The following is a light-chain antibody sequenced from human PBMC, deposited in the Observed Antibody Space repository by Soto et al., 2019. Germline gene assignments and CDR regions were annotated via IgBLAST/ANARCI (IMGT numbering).Light chain of an antibody. J-gene: IGKJ3*01. CDR3: QQYYTWPRT. CDR1: QSVSTT. V-gene: IGKV3-15*01. Sequence: DIVMTQSPASLSVSPGERVTLSCRASQSVSTTLAWIQQRPGQAPRLLIYGASTRATGIPARFSGSGSGTEFTLTISSLQSEDFAVYYCQQYYTWPRTFGPGTKVDIK. CDR2: GAS.